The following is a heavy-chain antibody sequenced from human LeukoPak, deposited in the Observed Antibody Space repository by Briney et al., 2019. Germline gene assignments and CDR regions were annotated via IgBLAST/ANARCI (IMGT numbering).Heavy chain of an antibody. D-gene: IGHD4-17*01. CDR2: ISSSSSTI. V-gene: IGHV3-48*04. CDR3: ARDLPGTTVINDAFDI. Sequence: GGSLRLSCAASGFTFSSYSMNWVRQAPGKGLEWVSYISSSSSTIYYADSVKGRFTISRDNAKNSLYLQMNSLRAEDTAVYYCARDLPGTTVINDAFDIWGQGTMVTVSS. J-gene: IGHJ3*02. CDR1: GFTFSSYS.